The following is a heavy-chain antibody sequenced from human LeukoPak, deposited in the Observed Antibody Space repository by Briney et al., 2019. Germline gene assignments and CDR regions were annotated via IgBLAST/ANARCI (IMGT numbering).Heavy chain of an antibody. J-gene: IGHJ4*02. Sequence: SETLSLTCTVSGGSISSGDYYWNWIRQPPGKGLEWIGYIYYSGSTYYNPSLKSRVAISVDTSKNQFSLKLSSVTAADTAVYYCARAPYSCALNFWGQGTLVTVSS. V-gene: IGHV4-30-4*01. CDR2: IYYSGST. D-gene: IGHD5-18*01. CDR3: ARAPYSCALNF. CDR1: GGSISSGDYY.